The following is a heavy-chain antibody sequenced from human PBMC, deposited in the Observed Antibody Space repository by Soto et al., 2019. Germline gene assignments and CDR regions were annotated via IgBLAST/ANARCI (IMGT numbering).Heavy chain of an antibody. J-gene: IGHJ3*02. CDR1: GFTFSSYA. D-gene: IGHD6-13*01. Sequence: EVQLLESGGGLVQPGGSLRLSCAASGFTFSSYAMSWVRQAPGKGLEWVSAISGSGGSTYYADSVKGRFTISRDNSKNTLYLQMNSRRAEDTAVYYCAKIPHSSSWYLDAFDIWGQGTMVTASS. V-gene: IGHV3-23*01. CDR3: AKIPHSSSWYLDAFDI. CDR2: ISGSGGST.